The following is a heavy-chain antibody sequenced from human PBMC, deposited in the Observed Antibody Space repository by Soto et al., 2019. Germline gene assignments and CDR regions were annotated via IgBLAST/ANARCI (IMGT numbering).Heavy chain of an antibody. J-gene: IGHJ4*02. D-gene: IGHD6-19*01. CDR2: IYYSGST. CDR3: ESPVAGTKRGADYFDY. CDR1: GGSISSSSYY. V-gene: IGHV4-39*01. Sequence: QLQLQESGPGLVKPSETLSLTCTVSGGSISSSSYYWGWIRQPPGKGLEWIGSIYYSGSTYYNPSLKSRVTISVDTSKNQFSLKLSSVTAADTAVYYCESPVAGTKRGADYFDYWGQGTLVTVSS.